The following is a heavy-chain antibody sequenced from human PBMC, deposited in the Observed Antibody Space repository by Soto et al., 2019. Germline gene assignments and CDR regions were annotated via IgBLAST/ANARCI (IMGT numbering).Heavy chain of an antibody. CDR3: AIIRVPVTTKPMWFVS. CDR1: GYTFASYD. J-gene: IGHJ5*01. Sequence: ASVKVSCKASGYTFASYDINWVRQATGQGLEWMGWMNPNSGNTGYAQKFQGRVTMTRNTSISTAYMELSSLRSEDTAVYYCAIIRVPVTTKPMWFVSWGQGTLVTVSS. D-gene: IGHD4-4*01. V-gene: IGHV1-8*01. CDR2: MNPNSGNT.